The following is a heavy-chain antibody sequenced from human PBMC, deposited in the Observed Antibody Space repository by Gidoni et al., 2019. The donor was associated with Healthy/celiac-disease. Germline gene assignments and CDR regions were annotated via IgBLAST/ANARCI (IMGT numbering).Heavy chain of an antibody. V-gene: IGHV1-69*01. CDR1: GGTFSSYA. CDR3: ARDGKRAGVGATPFDY. Sequence: QVQLVQSGAEVKKPGSSVKVSCKASGGTFSSYAISWVRQAPGQGLEWMGGIIPIFGTANYAQKFQGRVTITADESTSTAYMELSSLRSEDTAVYYCARDGKRAGVGATPFDYWGQGTLVTVSS. CDR2: IIPIFGTA. J-gene: IGHJ4*02. D-gene: IGHD1-26*01.